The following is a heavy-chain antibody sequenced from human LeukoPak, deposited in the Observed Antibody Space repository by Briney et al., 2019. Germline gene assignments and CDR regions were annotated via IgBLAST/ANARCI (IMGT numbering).Heavy chain of an antibody. Sequence: GGSLILSCATSGFTFSTYAMSWVRQAPGKGLEWVSAISGSGGSTYYADSVKGRFTISRDNSKNTLYLQMNSLRAEDTAVYYCAKDRLVVLLWFGELFGFDYWGQGTLVTVSS. D-gene: IGHD3-10*01. CDR1: GFTFSTYA. J-gene: IGHJ4*02. V-gene: IGHV3-23*01. CDR2: ISGSGGST. CDR3: AKDRLVVLLWFGELFGFDY.